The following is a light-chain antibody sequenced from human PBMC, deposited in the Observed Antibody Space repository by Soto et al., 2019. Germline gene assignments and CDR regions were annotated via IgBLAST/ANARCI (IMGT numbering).Light chain of an antibody. J-gene: IGKJ1*01. CDR3: QQDGSSPT. CDR1: QSVSSNY. V-gene: IGKV3-20*01. CDR2: DVS. Sequence: EIVLTQSPGTLSLSPGERATLSCRSSQSVSSNYLAWYQQKPDQAPRLVIYDVSGRATGIPDRFSGSGSGTDFTLTISRREPEDFAVYYCQQDGSSPTFGQGTKLEIK.